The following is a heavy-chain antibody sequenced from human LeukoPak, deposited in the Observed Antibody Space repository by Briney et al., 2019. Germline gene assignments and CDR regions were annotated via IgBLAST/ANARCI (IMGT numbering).Heavy chain of an antibody. CDR3: AKSKGSGYDWDY. J-gene: IGHJ4*02. CDR1: GLTFSSYA. D-gene: IGHD5-12*01. Sequence: GGSLRLSCAASGLTFSSYAMSWVRQAPGKGLEWVLAISGSGGSTYYADSLKGRFTISRDNSKNTLYLQMNSLRAEDTAVYYCAKSKGSGYDWDYWGQGTLVTVSS. CDR2: ISGSGGST. V-gene: IGHV3-23*01.